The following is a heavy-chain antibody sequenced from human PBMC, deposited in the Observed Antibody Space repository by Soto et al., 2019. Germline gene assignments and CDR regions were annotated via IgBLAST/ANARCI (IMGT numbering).Heavy chain of an antibody. Sequence: PSQTLSLTCAISGDSVSSHSAAWSWIRQSPSRGLEWLGRTYYRSKWYNDYAVSVKSRITINPDTSKNQFSLQLNSVTPEDTAVYYCARESDFWSGYYTPHYYYYGMDVWGQGTTVTVSS. CDR2: TYYRSKWYN. V-gene: IGHV6-1*01. J-gene: IGHJ6*02. CDR1: GDSVSSHSAA. CDR3: ARESDFWSGYYTPHYYYYGMDV. D-gene: IGHD3-3*01.